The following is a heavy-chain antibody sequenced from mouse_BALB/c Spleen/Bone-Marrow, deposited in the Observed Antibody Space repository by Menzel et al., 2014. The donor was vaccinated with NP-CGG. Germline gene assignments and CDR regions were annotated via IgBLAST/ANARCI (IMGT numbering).Heavy chain of an antibody. CDR1: GYTFTNYW. V-gene: IGHV1-69*02. J-gene: IGHJ3*01. CDR2: ISPSNIHT. Sequence: VQLQQSGADLVRPGASVKLSCKTSGYTFTNYWINWLKQRPGQGLEWIGNISPSNIHTNYNQKFKDKATLTVDKSSSTAYMQLSSPTSEDSAVYYCAKYDYGFTFWGQGTLVTVSA. D-gene: IGHD1-1*01. CDR3: AKYDYGFTF.